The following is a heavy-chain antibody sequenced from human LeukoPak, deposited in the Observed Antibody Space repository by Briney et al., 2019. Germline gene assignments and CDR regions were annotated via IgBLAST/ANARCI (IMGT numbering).Heavy chain of an antibody. CDR1: GFTFSSYW. CDR3: AKEFRSAWFDP. D-gene: IGHD3-3*01. V-gene: IGHV3-74*01. J-gene: IGHJ5*02. CDR2: INSDGSST. Sequence: PGGSLRPSCAASGFTFSSYWMHWVRQAPGKGLVWVSRINSDGSSTYYADSVKGRFTISRDNSKNTLYLQMNSLRAEDTAVYYCAKEFRSAWFDPWGQGTLVTVSS.